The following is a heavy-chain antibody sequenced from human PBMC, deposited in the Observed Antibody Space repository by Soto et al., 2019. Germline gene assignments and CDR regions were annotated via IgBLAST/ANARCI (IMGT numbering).Heavy chain of an antibody. V-gene: IGHV3-33*01. CDR2: IWYDGSNK. CDR1: GFTFSRYG. J-gene: IGHJ4*01. CDR3: ARDHPLGYSSGWELDY. D-gene: IGHD6-19*01. Sequence: QVQLVESGGGVVQPGRSLRLSCAASGFTFSRYGMHWVRQAPGKGLEWVAVIWYDGSNKYYADSVMGRFTISRDNSKNTLYLQLNSLRAADTAVYYCARDHPLGYSSGWELDYWGHGTLVTVSS.